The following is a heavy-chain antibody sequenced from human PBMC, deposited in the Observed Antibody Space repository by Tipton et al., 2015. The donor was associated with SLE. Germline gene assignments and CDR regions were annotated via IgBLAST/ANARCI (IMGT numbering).Heavy chain of an antibody. V-gene: IGHV4-4*07. CDR1: GGSITNYY. CDR2: ICCGGGT. J-gene: IGHJ4*02. Sequence: TLSLTCTVSGGSITNYYWGWVRQPAGKGLEWIGRICCGGGTKYNPSLDSRVSLSVDASKDQFSLKLSSVTAADTAVYYCARVKSIFGVVIIDYWGQGTQVTVSS. CDR3: ARVKSIFGVVIIDY. D-gene: IGHD3-3*01.